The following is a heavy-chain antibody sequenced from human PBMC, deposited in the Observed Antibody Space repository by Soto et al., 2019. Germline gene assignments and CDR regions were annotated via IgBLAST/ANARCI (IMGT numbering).Heavy chain of an antibody. Sequence: SETLSLTCTVSGGSISSYYWSWIRQPPGKGLEWIGYIYYSGSTNYNPSLKSRVTISVDTSKNQFSMKLSSVTAADTAVYYCASVDYGSGSYSSYYYGMDVWGQGTTVTVSS. V-gene: IGHV4-59*08. J-gene: IGHJ6*02. D-gene: IGHD3-10*01. CDR1: GGSISSYY. CDR2: IYYSGST. CDR3: ASVDYGSGSYSSYYYGMDV.